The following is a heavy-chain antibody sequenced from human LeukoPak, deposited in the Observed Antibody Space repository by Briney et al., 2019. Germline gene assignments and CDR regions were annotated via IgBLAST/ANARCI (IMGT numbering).Heavy chain of an antibody. Sequence: GGSLRLSCAASGYTFSSYCMSWVRHARAKGLEWVANIKQDGSEKYYVDSVKGRYTISRDNPKNTLYLQMKSPLTEDDTVFYGARLWASMGLYNWFDPWGQGWLVSVS. J-gene: IGHJ5*02. CDR2: IKQDGSEK. D-gene: IGHD4/OR15-4a*01. CDR1: GYTFSSYC. V-gene: IGHV3-7*02. CDR3: ARLWASMGLYNWFDP.